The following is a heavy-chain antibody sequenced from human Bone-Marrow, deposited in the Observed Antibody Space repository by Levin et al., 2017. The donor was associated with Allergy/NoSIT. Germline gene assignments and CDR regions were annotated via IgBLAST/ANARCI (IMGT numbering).Heavy chain of an antibody. J-gene: IGHJ2*01. CDR3: AKDTVAGPSYWYFDL. D-gene: IGHD6-19*01. V-gene: IGHV3-9*01. CDR2: ISWNSGSI. Sequence: GGSLRLSCAASGFTFDDYAMHWVRQAPGKGLEWVSGISWNSGSIGYADSVKGRFTISRDNAKNSLYLQMNSLRAEDTALYYCAKDTVAGPSYWYFDLWGRGTLVTVSS. CDR1: GFTFDDYA.